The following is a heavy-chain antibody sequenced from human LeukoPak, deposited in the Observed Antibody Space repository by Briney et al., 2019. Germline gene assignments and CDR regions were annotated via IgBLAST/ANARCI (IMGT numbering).Heavy chain of an antibody. D-gene: IGHD6-19*01. CDR3: GRVASRSVAGTRPYYMDV. Sequence: VASVKVSCKASGYTFTGYYMHWVRQAPGQGLEWMGWINPNSGGTNYAQKFQGRVTMTRDTSISTAYMELSRLRSDDTAVYYCGRVASRSVAGTRPYYMDVWGQGTTVTVSS. V-gene: IGHV1-2*02. CDR1: GYTFTGYY. CDR2: INPNSGGT. J-gene: IGHJ6*03.